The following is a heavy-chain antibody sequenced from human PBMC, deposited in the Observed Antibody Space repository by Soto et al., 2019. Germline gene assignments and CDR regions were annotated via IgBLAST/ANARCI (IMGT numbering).Heavy chain of an antibody. CDR3: AKCSPRYSSGLKAYYFDY. CDR1: GFTFSSYA. J-gene: IGHJ4*02. Sequence: EVQLLESGGGLVQPGGSLRLSCADSGFTFSSYAMSWVRQAPGKGLEWVSTISGSGGSTYYADSVKGRFTISRDNSKNTLYLQVNSLRAEDTAVYYCAKCSPRYSSGLKAYYFDYWGQGTLVTVSS. D-gene: IGHD6-19*01. CDR2: ISGSGGST. V-gene: IGHV3-23*01.